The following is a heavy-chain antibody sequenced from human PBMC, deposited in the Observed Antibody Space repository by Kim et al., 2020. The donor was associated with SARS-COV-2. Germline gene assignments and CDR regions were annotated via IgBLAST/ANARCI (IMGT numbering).Heavy chain of an antibody. CDR1: GFTFGDYA. D-gene: IGHD2-15*01. J-gene: IGHJ4*02. Sequence: GGSLRLSCTASGFTFGDYAMSWFRQAPGKGLEWVGFIRSKAYGGTTEYAASVKGRFTISRDDSKSIAYLQMNSLKTEDTAVYYCTRVRYCSGGSCYMNDYWGQGTLVTVSS. V-gene: IGHV3-49*03. CDR3: TRVRYCSGGSCYMNDY. CDR2: IRSKAYGGTT.